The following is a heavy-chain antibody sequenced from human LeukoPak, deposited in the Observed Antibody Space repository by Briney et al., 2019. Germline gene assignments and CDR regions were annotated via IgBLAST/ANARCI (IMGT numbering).Heavy chain of an antibody. J-gene: IGHJ4*02. CDR2: IIPILGIA. V-gene: IGHV1-69*02. CDR1: GGTFSSYT. CDR3: ARSPAAILMPDY. D-gene: IGHD2-2*02. Sequence: SVKVSCKASGGTFSSYTISWVRQAPGQGLEWMGRIIPILGIANYAQKFQGRVTITADKSTSTAYMELSSLRSEDTAVYYCARSPAAILMPDYWGQGTLVTVSS.